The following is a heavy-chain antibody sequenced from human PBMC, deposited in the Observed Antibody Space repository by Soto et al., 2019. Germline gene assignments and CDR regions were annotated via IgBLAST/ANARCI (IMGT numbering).Heavy chain of an antibody. D-gene: IGHD3-10*01. CDR1: GGSISSSNW. J-gene: IGHJ4*02. Sequence: SETLSLTCAVSGGSISSSNWWSWVRQPPGKGLEWIGEIYHSGSTNYNPSLKSRVTISVDKSKNQFSLKLSSVTAADTAVYYCARVGVLIWFGEPNTLDYWGQGTLVTVSS. CDR3: ARVGVLIWFGEPNTLDY. CDR2: IYHSGST. V-gene: IGHV4-4*02.